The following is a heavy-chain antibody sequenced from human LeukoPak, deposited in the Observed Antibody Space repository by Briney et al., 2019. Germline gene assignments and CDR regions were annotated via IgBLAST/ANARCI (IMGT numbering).Heavy chain of an antibody. CDR3: AKNGRLYYDSSGYHDY. V-gene: IGHV3-43*02. J-gene: IGHJ4*02. Sequence: PGGSLRLSCAASGFTFDDYAMHWVRQAPGKGLEWVSLISGDGGSTYYADSVKGRFTISRDNSINSLYLQMNSLRTEDTALYYCAKNGRLYYDSSGYHDYWGQGTPVTVSS. CDR2: ISGDGGST. D-gene: IGHD3-22*01. CDR1: GFTFDDYA.